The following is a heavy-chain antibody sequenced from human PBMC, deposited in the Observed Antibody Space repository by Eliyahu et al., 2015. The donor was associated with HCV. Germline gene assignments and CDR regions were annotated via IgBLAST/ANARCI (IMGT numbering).Heavy chain of an antibody. V-gene: IGHV3-74*01. Sequence: WVSRINYDGSTTGYADSVKGRFTVSRDNAKNTLDLQMNSLRTEDTAVYYCTRGSDSWGQGTLVTVSS. CDR3: TRGSDS. J-gene: IGHJ4*02. CDR2: INYDGSTT.